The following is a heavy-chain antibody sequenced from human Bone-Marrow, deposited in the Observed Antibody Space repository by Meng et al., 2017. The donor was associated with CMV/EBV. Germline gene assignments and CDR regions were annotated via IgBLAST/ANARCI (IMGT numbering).Heavy chain of an antibody. V-gene: IGHV1-2*02. Sequence: ASVKVSCKASGYTFTGYYMHWVRQAPGQGLEWMGWINPNSGGTNYAQKFQGRVTMTRDTSISTAYMELSRLRSDDTAVYYCARDRNRDGYNSPLNYWGQGTLVTV. CDR1: GYTFTGYY. CDR3: ARDRNRDGYNSPLNY. J-gene: IGHJ4*02. CDR2: INPNSGGT. D-gene: IGHD5-24*01.